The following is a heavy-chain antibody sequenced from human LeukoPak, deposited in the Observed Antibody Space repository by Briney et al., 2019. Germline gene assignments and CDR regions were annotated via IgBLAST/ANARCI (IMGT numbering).Heavy chain of an antibody. Sequence: HPGGSLRLPCAASGFTFSSYAMSWVRQAPGKGLEWVSAISGSGGSTYYADSVKGRFTISRDNSKNTLYLQMNSLRAEDTAVYYSAKDIVAAPSGWFDPWGQGTLVTVSS. J-gene: IGHJ5*02. CDR1: GFTFSSYA. V-gene: IGHV3-23*01. D-gene: IGHD5-12*01. CDR2: ISGSGGST. CDR3: AKDIVAAPSGWFDP.